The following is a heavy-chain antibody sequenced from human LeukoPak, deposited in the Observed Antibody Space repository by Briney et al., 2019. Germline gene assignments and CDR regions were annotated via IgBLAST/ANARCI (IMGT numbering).Heavy chain of an antibody. D-gene: IGHD3-10*01. Sequence: TGGTLRLSCAASGFTFSSYGMSWVRQAPGKGLEWVSAISGSGGSTYYADSVKGRFTISRDNSKNTLYLQVNSLRAEDTAVYYCAKDIVIMVRGFDYWGQGTLVTVSS. J-gene: IGHJ4*02. V-gene: IGHV3-23*01. CDR2: ISGSGGST. CDR1: GFTFSSYG. CDR3: AKDIVIMVRGFDY.